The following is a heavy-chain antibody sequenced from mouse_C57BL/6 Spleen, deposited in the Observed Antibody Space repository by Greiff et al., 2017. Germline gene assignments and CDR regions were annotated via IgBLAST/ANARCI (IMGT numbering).Heavy chain of an antibody. CDR1: GFTFSDYG. V-gene: IGHV5-17*01. Sequence: EVMLVESGGGLVKPGGSLKLSCAASGFTFSDYGMHWVRQAPEKGLEWVAYISSGSSTIYYADTVKGRFTISRDNAKNTLFLQMTSLRSEDTAMYYCARGGYYFADWGQGTLVTVSA. J-gene: IGHJ3*01. D-gene: IGHD2-3*01. CDR2: ISSGSSTI. CDR3: ARGGYYFAD.